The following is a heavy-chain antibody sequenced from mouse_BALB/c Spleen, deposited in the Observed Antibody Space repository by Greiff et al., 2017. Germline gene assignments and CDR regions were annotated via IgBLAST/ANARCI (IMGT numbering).Heavy chain of an antibody. CDR1: GFTFSSYA. J-gene: IGHJ4*01. Sequence: EVKLVESGGGLVKPGGSLKLSCAASGFTFSSYAMSWVRQTPEKRLEWVASISSGGSTYYPDSVKGRFTISRDNARNILYLQMSSLRSEDTAMYYCAREDGNPSYAMDYWGQGTSVTVSS. D-gene: IGHD2-1*01. CDR3: AREDGNPSYAMDY. CDR2: ISSGGST. V-gene: IGHV5-6-5*01.